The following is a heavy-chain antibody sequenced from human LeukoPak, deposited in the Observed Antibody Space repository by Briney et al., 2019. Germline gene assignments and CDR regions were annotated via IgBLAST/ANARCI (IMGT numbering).Heavy chain of an antibody. CDR2: ISGSGGST. Sequence: GGSLRLSCAASGFTFSSYSMNWVRQAPGKGLEWVSAISGSGGSTYYADSVKGRFTISRDNAKNSLYLQMNSLRAEDTAVYYCARDRSGYYYGSGGPYDYWGQGTLVTVSS. D-gene: IGHD3-10*01. J-gene: IGHJ4*02. V-gene: IGHV3-21*01. CDR1: GFTFSSYS. CDR3: ARDRSGYYYGSGGPYDY.